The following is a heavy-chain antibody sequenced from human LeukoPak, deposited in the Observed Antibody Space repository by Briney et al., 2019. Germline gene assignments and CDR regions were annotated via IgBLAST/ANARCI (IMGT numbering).Heavy chain of an antibody. CDR1: GGTLTGYP. CDR2: VTPLSGTS. D-gene: IGHD3-10*02. CDR3: ARTHVMFGAQTSYYFDY. V-gene: IGHV1-69*05. J-gene: IGHJ4*02. Sequence: SVKVSCKASGGTLTGYPISWVRQAPGQGLEWVGGVTPLSGTSSNAQKFHGRVTITTDESTGTDYLELGNLRPDDTAVYYCARTHVMFGAQTSYYFDYWGQGTLVTVSS.